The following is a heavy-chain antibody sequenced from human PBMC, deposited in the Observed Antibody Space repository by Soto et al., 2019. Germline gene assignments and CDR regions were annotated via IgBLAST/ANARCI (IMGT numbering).Heavy chain of an antibody. Sequence: GSLRLSCAASGFTFSSYSMNWVRQAPGKGLELVSYISSSSTIYYADSVKGRFTISRDNAKNSLYLQMNSLRAEDTAVYYCARDPDYGLNWFDPWGQGTPVTVSS. J-gene: IGHJ5*02. D-gene: IGHD4-17*01. CDR1: GFTFSSYS. CDR3: ARDPDYGLNWFDP. V-gene: IGHV3-48*01. CDR2: ISSSSTI.